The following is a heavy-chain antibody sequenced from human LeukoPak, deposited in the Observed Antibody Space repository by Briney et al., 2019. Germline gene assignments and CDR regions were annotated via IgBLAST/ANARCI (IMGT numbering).Heavy chain of an antibody. V-gene: IGHV4-38-2*01. D-gene: IGHD3-22*01. CDR3: ARNDSSGYFDY. J-gene: IGHJ4*02. CDR1: DYSISSGNY. CDR2: VYHSGST. Sequence: KSSETLPLTCAVSDYSISSGNYWGWIRQPPGKGLEWIGSVYHSGSTHYRPSLKSRVTISVDTSKNQFSLKLSSVTAADTAVYYCARNDSSGYFDYWGQGTLVTVSS.